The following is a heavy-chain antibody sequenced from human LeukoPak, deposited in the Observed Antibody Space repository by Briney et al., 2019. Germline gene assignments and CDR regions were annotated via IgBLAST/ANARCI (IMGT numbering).Heavy chain of an antibody. D-gene: IGHD3-22*01. CDR2: ISDSSDTM. CDR1: GFTFSYYS. CDR3: ARDLRSSGYYAFDY. J-gene: IGHJ4*02. Sequence: GGSLRLSCAASGFTFSYYSMNWVRQAPGKGLEWVSYISDSSDTMYYADSVKGRLTISRDNAKNSLYLQMNSLRAEDTAVYYCARDLRSSGYYAFDYWGQGTLVTVSS. V-gene: IGHV3-48*01.